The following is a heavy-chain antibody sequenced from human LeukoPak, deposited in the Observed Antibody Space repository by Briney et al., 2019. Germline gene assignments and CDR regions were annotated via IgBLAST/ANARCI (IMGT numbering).Heavy chain of an antibody. D-gene: IGHD2-15*01. Sequence: GGSLRLSCAASGFTFSSYAMSWVRQAPGKGLEWVSAISGSGGSTYYADSVKGRFTISRDNSKYTLYLQMNSLRAEDTAVYYCAKVSGIVVVVAATVDYWGQGTLVTVSS. J-gene: IGHJ4*02. CDR1: GFTFSSYA. V-gene: IGHV3-23*01. CDR2: ISGSGGST. CDR3: AKVSGIVVVVAATVDY.